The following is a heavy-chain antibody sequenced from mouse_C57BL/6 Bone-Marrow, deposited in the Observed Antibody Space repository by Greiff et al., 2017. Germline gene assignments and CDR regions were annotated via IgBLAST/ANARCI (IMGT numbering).Heavy chain of an antibody. CDR1: GYTFTSYG. V-gene: IGHV1-81*01. CDR3: ARLALWDFDV. CDR2: IYPRSGNT. J-gene: IGHJ1*03. Sequence: QVQLQQSGAELARPGASVKLSCKASGYTFTSYGISWVKQRTGQGLEWIGEIYPRSGNTYYNEKFKGKATLTADKSSSTAYMELRSLTSEDSAVYSCARLALWDFDVWGTGTTVTVSS. D-gene: IGHD6-1*01.